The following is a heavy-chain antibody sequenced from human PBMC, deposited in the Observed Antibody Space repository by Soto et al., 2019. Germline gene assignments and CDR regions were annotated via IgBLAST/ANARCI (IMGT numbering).Heavy chain of an antibody. D-gene: IGHD4-4*01. CDR2: ISWDGGST. CDR3: AKATYSRTSFYYYGMDV. V-gene: IGHV3-43D*04. J-gene: IGHJ6*02. CDR1: GFTFDDYA. Sequence: ESGGVVVQPGGSLRLSCAASGFTFDDYAMHWVRQAPGKGLEWVSLISWDGGSTYYADSVKGRFTISRDNSKNSLYLQMNSLRAEDTALYYCAKATYSRTSFYYYGMDVWGQGTTVTVSS.